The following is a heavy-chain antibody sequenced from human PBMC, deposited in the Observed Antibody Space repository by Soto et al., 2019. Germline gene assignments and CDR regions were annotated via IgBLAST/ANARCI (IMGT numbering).Heavy chain of an antibody. J-gene: IGHJ5*02. D-gene: IGHD3-9*01. CDR3: ARENYDILTGYYKVCWFDP. CDR2: ISAYNGNT. CDR1: GYTFTSYG. Sequence: QVQLVQSRAEVKKPGASVKVSCKASGYTFTSYGISWVRQAPGQGLEWMGWISAYNGNTNYAQKLQGRVTMTTDTSTSTAYMELRSLRSDDTAVYYCARENYDILTGYYKVCWFDPWGQGTLVTVSS. V-gene: IGHV1-18*01.